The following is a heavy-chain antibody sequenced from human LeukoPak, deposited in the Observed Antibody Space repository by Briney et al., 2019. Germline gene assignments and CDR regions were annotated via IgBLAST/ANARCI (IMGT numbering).Heavy chain of an antibody. D-gene: IGHD3-16*02. V-gene: IGHV3-23*01. Sequence: GGSLRLSCAASGFTFSSYAMSWVRQAPGKGPEWVSGISGSGGSTYYADSVKGRFTISRDNSKNTLYLQMNSLRAEDTAVYYCAKGHTFGGVIVIGYYFDYWGQGTLVTVSS. CDR3: AKGHTFGGVIVIGYYFDY. CDR1: GFTFSSYA. J-gene: IGHJ4*02. CDR2: ISGSGGST.